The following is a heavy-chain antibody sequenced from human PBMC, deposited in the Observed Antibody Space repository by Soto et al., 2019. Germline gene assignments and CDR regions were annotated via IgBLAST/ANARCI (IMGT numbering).Heavy chain of an antibody. CDR2: IYYSGST. D-gene: IGHD1-1*01. CDR1: GGSISSGGYY. V-gene: IGHV4-31*03. Sequence: PSESLSLTCTVSGGSISSGGYYWSWIRQHPGKGLEWIGYIYYSGSTYYNPSLKSRVTISVDTSKNQFSLKLSSVTAADTAVYYCASLDSGYYYYMDVWGKGTTVTVS. CDR3: ASLDSGYYYYMDV. J-gene: IGHJ6*03.